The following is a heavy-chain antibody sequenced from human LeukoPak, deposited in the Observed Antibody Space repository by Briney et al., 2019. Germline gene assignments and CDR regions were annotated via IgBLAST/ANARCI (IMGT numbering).Heavy chain of an antibody. D-gene: IGHD4-17*01. CDR3: AKAAAWDYGDYSFDY. CDR1: GVTFSSYA. CDR2: ISGSGGST. Sequence: PGGSLRLSCAESGVTFSSYAMSWGRQAPGEGLEWVSAISGSGGSTYDADSVKGRFTISRDNSKNTLYLQMNSLRAEDTAVYYCAKAAAWDYGDYSFDYWGQGTLVTVSS. V-gene: IGHV3-23*01. J-gene: IGHJ4*02.